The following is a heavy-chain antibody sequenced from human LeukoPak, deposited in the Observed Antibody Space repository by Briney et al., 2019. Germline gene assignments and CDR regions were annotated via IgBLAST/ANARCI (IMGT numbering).Heavy chain of an antibody. V-gene: IGHV1-2*06. CDR1: GYTFTGYY. D-gene: IGHD6-13*01. CDR3: ARGSTDGSWYCYFDY. CDR2: INPNSGGT. J-gene: IGHJ4*02. Sequence: ASVKVSCKASGYTFTGYYMHWVRQAPGQGLEWMGRINPNSGGTNYAQKFQGRVTMTRDTSISTAYMELSRLRSDDTAVYYCARGSTDGSWYCYFDYWGQGTLVTVSS.